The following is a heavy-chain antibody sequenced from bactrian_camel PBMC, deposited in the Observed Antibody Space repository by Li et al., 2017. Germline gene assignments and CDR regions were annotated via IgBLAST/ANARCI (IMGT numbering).Heavy chain of an antibody. J-gene: IGHJ6*01. D-gene: IGHD1*01. CDR3: AAGALGYIGAKRPPDFGGY. Sequence: VQLVESGGGSVQAGGSLTLSCEARGDTYRSKCMGWFRQFPGREREAIANLLLGPNVPYYANSEGRFTISVDNAANTVYLQMNSLKPEDTAVYYCAAGALGYIGAKRPPDFGGYWGQGTQVTVS. V-gene: IGHV3-2*01. CDR2: LLLGPNVP. CDR1: GDTYRSKC.